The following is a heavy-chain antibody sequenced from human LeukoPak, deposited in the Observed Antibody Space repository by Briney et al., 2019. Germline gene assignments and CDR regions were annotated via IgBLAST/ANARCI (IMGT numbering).Heavy chain of an antibody. CDR1: GFTFSSYG. V-gene: IGHV3-30*02. J-gene: IGHJ4*02. CDR3: ARARRWGQQLVRSFGY. D-gene: IGHD6-13*01. Sequence: GGSLRLSCAASGFTFSSYGMHWVRQAPGKGLEWVAFIRYDGSNKYYADSVKGRFTISRDNSKNTLYLQMNSLRAEDTAVYYCARARRWGQQLVRSFGYWGQGTLVTVSS. CDR2: IRYDGSNK.